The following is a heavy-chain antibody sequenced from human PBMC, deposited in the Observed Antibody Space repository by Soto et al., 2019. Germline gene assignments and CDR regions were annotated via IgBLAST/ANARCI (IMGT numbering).Heavy chain of an antibody. CDR2: ISYDGSNK. J-gene: IGHJ5*02. CDR3: AKDLLKWELGGWFDP. Sequence: GGSLRLSCAASGFTFSSYGMHWVRQAPGKGLEWVAVISYDGSNKYYADSVKGRFTISRDNSKNTLYLQMNSLRAEDTAVYYCAKDLLKWELGGWFDPWGQGTLVTVSS. V-gene: IGHV3-30*18. CDR1: GFTFSSYG. D-gene: IGHD1-26*01.